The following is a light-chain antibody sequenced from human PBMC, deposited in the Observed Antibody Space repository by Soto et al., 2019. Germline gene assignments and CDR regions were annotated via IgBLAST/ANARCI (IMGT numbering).Light chain of an antibody. CDR3: QRYGG. CDR2: SAS. V-gene: IGKV3-20*01. J-gene: IGKJ5*01. Sequence: EIVLTQSPVTLSLSPGERATLSCRASQSVSSSHLAWYQQKPGQAPRLLIYSASSRATGIPDRFSGSGSGTDFTLTISRLEPEDFAVYYCQRYGGFGQGTRLEIK. CDR1: QSVSSSH.